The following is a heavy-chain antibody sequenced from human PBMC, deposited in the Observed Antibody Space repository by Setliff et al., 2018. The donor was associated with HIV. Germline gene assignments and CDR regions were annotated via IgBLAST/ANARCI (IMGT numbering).Heavy chain of an antibody. CDR3: ARVQVGDPYYSYYYMDV. J-gene: IGHJ6*03. CDR2: FDPEDGET. Sequence: ASVKVSCKVSGYTLTELSMHWVRQAPGKGLEWMGGFDPEDGETIYAQKLQGRVTMTTDTSTSTAYMELRNLRSDDTAVYYCARVQVGDPYYSYYYMDVWGEGTTVTVSS. CDR1: GYTLTELS. V-gene: IGHV1-24*01. D-gene: IGHD2-8*02.